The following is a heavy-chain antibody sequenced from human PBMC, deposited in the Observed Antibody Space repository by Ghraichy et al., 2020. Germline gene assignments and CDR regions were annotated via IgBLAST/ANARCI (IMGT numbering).Heavy chain of an antibody. Sequence: AGSLRLSCAASGFTVSSNYMSWVRQAPGKGLEWVSVIYSGGSTYYADSVKGRFTISRDNSKNTLYLQMNSLRAEDTAVYYCARDRRDWDGGSYSDYWGQGTLVTVSS. J-gene: IGHJ4*02. CDR1: GFTVSSNY. V-gene: IGHV3-66*01. CDR3: ARDRRDWDGGSYSDY. D-gene: IGHD1-26*01. CDR2: IYSGGST.